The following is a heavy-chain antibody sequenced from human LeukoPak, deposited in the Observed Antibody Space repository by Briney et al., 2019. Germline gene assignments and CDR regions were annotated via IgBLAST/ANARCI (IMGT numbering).Heavy chain of an antibody. CDR1: GFSFRSYR. D-gene: IGHD6-13*01. V-gene: IGHV3-21*01. CDR2: ISTSSTYI. CDR3: ARELYRRQQLGLIDC. J-gene: IGHJ4*02. Sequence: GGSLRLSCAASGFSFRSYRMNWVRQAPGKGLEWVSSISTSSTYIYYADSVKGRSTISRDNAKNSLYLQMNSLRAEDTAVYYCARELYRRQQLGLIDCWGQGTLVTVSS.